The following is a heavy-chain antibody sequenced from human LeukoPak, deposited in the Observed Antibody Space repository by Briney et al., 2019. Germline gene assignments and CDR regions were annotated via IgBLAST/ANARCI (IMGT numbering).Heavy chain of an antibody. CDR2: ISWNSGSI. CDR1: GFTFDDYA. D-gene: IGHD6-13*01. V-gene: IGHV3-9*01. CDR3: AKDKGEIAAHFDY. Sequence: GRSLRLSCAASGFTFDDYAMHWVRQAPGKGLEWVSGISWNSGSIGYADSVKGRFTISRDNAKNSLYLQMNSLRAEDTALYYCAKDKGEIAAHFDYWAREPWSPSPQ. J-gene: IGHJ4*02.